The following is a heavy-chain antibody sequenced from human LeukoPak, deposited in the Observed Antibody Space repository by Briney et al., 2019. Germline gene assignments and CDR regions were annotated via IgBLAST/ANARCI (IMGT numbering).Heavy chain of an antibody. CDR2: ISSSGSTI. CDR1: GFTFSSYE. D-gene: IGHD1-7*01. V-gene: IGHV3-48*03. Sequence: PGGSLRLSCAASGFTFSSYEMNWVRQAPGKGLEWVSYISSSGSTIYYADSVKGRFTISRDNAKNSLYLQMNSLRVGDTAVYYCATENWSYSADNWGQGTLVTVSS. CDR3: ATENWSYSADN. J-gene: IGHJ4*02.